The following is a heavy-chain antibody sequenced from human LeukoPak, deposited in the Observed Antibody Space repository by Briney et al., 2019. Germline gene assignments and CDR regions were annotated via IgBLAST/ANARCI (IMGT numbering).Heavy chain of an antibody. J-gene: IGHJ4*02. CDR1: GFTFSSYA. Sequence: GGSLRLACSASGFTFSSYAMHWVRQAPGKGLEYVSAISDNGGSTYYADSVKGRSTISRDNSKSTLYLQMSSLRAEDTAVYYCVKDSGYSYGSNWGQGTLVTVSS. V-gene: IGHV3-64D*06. D-gene: IGHD5-18*01. CDR3: VKDSGYSYGSN. CDR2: ISDNGGST.